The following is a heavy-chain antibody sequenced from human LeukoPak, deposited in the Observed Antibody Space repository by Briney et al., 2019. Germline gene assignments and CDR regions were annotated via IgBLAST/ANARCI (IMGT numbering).Heavy chain of an antibody. V-gene: IGHV4-34*01. CDR3: ARGRHIAAAGPYPIDY. J-gene: IGHJ4*02. CDR2: INHSGST. Sequence: SETLSLTCAVYGGSFSGYYWSWIRQPPGKGLEWIGEINHSGSTNYNPSLKSRVTISVDTSKNQFSLKLSSVTAADTAVYYRARGRHIAAAGPYPIDYWGQGTLVTVSS. CDR1: GGSFSGYY. D-gene: IGHD6-13*01.